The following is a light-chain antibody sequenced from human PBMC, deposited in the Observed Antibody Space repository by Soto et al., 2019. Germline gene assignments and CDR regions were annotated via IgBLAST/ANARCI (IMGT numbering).Light chain of an antibody. CDR2: AAS. CDR3: QQYYSYSWT. CDR1: QGISSY. J-gene: IGKJ1*01. V-gene: IGKV1-8*01. Sequence: AIRMTQSPSSLSASTGDRVTITCRASQGISSYLAWYQQKPGKAPKLLIYAASTLQSGVPSRFSGSGSGTDFTLTISCLQSEDFATYYCQQYYSYSWTFGQGTKADIK.